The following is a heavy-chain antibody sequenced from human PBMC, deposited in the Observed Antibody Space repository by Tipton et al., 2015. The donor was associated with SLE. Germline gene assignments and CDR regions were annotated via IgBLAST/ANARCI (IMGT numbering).Heavy chain of an antibody. J-gene: IGHJ4*02. CDR1: GGSISSYY. V-gene: IGHV4-4*07. D-gene: IGHD3-22*01. Sequence: TLSLTYTVSGGSISSYYWSWIRQPAGKGLEWIGRIYTSGSTNYNPSLKSRVTISVDTSKNQYSLRLTSVTAADTAVYYCARQLTSGYYYEFGYWGQGMLVTVSS. CDR3: ARQLTSGYYYEFGY. CDR2: IYTSGST.